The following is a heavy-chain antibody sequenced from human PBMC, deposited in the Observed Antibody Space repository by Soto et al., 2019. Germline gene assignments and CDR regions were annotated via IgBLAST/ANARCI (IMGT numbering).Heavy chain of an antibody. J-gene: IGHJ3*02. CDR2: ISGSGGST. CDR1: GFTFSSYA. CDR3: AKGKQWLVKVAFDI. Sequence: RLSCAASGFTFSSYAMSWVRQAPGKGLEWVSAISGSGGSTYYADSVKGRFTISRDNSKNTLYLQMNSLRAEDTAVYCCAKGKQWLVKVAFDIWGQGTMVTVSS. V-gene: IGHV3-23*01. D-gene: IGHD6-19*01.